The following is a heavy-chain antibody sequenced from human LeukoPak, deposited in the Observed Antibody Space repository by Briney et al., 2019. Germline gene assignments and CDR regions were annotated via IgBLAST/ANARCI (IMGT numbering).Heavy chain of an antibody. J-gene: IGHJ4*02. CDR1: GYSFSSYW. Sequence: GESLTISCKGSGYSFSSYWIGWVRQMPGKGLEWMGIIYPGDSDTRHSPSFQGQVTISADKSISTAYLQWSSLKASDTAMYYCARAECSGGSCHLDYWGQGTLVTVSS. V-gene: IGHV5-51*01. CDR3: ARAECSGGSCHLDY. D-gene: IGHD2-15*01. CDR2: IYPGDSDT.